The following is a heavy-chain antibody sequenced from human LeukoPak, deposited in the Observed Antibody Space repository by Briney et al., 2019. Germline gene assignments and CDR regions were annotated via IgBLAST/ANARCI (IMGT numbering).Heavy chain of an antibody. D-gene: IGHD6-19*01. CDR1: GFTFSNAW. CDR3: AKDGGQWLEYFFDY. CDR2: IKSKTDGGTT. Sequence: GGSLRLSCAASGFTFSNAWMSWVRQAPGKGLEWVGRIKSKTDGGTTDYAAPVKGRFTISRDDSKNTLYLQMNSLKTEDTAVYYCAKDGGQWLEYFFDYWGQGTLVTVSS. V-gene: IGHV3-15*01. J-gene: IGHJ4*02.